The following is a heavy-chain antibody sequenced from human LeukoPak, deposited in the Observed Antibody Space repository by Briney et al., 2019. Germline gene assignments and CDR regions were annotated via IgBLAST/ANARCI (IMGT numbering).Heavy chain of an antibody. D-gene: IGHD3-10*01. J-gene: IGHJ6*03. V-gene: IGHV4-61*02. CDR2: IYTSGST. CDR3: ARAKYGSGSLNYYYMDV. Sequence: SETLSLTCTVSGGSISSGSYYWSWIRQPAGKGLEWIGRIYTSGSTNYNPSLKSRVTISVDTSKNQFSLKLSSVTAADTAVYYCARAKYGSGSLNYYYMDVWGKGTTVTISS. CDR1: GGSISSGSYY.